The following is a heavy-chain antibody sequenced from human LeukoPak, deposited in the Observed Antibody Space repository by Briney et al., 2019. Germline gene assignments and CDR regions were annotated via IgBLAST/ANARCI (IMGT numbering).Heavy chain of an antibody. D-gene: IGHD3-10*01. CDR1: GGSISSSSYY. J-gene: IGHJ4*02. CDR2: IYYSGST. Sequence: PSETLSLTCTVSGGSISSSSYYWGWIRQPPGKGLEWNGSIYYSGSTYYNPTRQSRVTIYVDRSKNQFSLKLRSVTAADTAVYYCARLRVGDGRVDYWGQGTLVTVSS. CDR3: ARLRVGDGRVDY. V-gene: IGHV4-39*01.